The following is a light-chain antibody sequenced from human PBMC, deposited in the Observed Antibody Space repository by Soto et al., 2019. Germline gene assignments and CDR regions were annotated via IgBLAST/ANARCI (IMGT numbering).Light chain of an antibody. J-gene: IGLJ2*01. CDR1: TGAVTSGHY. CDR3: LLSYSGAHVV. V-gene: IGLV7-46*01. Sequence: QAVVTQEPSLTVSPGGTVTLTCGSSTGAVTSGHYPYWFQQKPGQALRALIYDTSNKHSWTPARFSGSLLGGKAALTLSGAQPEDEADYHCLLSYSGAHVVFGGGTKLTVL. CDR2: DTS.